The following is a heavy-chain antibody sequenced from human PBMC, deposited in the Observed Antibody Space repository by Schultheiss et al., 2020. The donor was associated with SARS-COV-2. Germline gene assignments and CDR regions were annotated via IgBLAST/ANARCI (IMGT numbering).Heavy chain of an antibody. CDR2: INHSGST. D-gene: IGHD3-22*01. Sequence: SETLSLTCAVYGGSFSGYYWSWIRQPPGKGLEWIGEINHSGSTNYNPSLKSRVTISVDKSKNQFSLKLSSVTAADTAVYYCARTYDSSGYYYLGYFQHWGQGTLVTVSS. CDR3: ARTYDSSGYYYLGYFQH. CDR1: GGSFSGYY. V-gene: IGHV4-34*01. J-gene: IGHJ1*01.